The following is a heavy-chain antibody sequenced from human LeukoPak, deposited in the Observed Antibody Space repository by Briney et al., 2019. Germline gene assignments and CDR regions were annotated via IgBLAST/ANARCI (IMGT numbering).Heavy chain of an antibody. CDR3: ARDSNLWFGELFGWFDH. J-gene: IGHJ6*02. CDR1: GFTFSSYW. D-gene: IGHD3-10*01. CDR2: INTDGSST. Sequence: GGSLRLSCAASGFTFSSYWMHWVRQAPGKGLVWVSRINTDGSSTSYADSVKGRFTISGDNAKNTLYLQMNSLRAEDTAVYYCARDSNLWFGELFGWFDHWGQGTTVTVSS. V-gene: IGHV3-74*01.